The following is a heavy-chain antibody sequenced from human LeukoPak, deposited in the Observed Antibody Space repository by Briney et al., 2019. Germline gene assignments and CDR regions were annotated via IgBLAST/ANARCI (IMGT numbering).Heavy chain of an antibody. D-gene: IGHD5-12*01. J-gene: IGHJ5*02. V-gene: IGHV4-59*01. CDR3: ARGGSGYALNWFDP. CDR2: ISYSGST. CDR1: GGSIGSYY. Sequence: PSETLSLTCTVSGGSIGSYYWSWIRQPPGKGLEWIGHISYSGSTNYNPSLKSRVTISVDTSKNQFSPKLSSVTAADTAVYYCARGGSGYALNWFDPWGQGTLVTVPS.